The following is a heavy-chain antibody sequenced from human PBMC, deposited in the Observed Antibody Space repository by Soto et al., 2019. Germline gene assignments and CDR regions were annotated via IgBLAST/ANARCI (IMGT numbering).Heavy chain of an antibody. CDR1: GFICGSHD. CDR3: AKATATGGGAFDI. CDR2: ILVDGRT. J-gene: IGHJ3*02. V-gene: IGHV3-23*01. Sequence: LRLSCAASGFICGSHDMSWVRQAPGKGLEWVSTILVDGRTFYVDSVKGRFTISRDSSQNTVYLQMNSLTAGDTALYYCAKATATGGGAFDICGQGTKVTVSS. D-gene: IGHD2-8*02.